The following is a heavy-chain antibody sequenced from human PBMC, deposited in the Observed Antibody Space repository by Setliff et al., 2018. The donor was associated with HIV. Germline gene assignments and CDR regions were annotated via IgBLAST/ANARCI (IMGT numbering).Heavy chain of an antibody. V-gene: IGHV1-18*01. CDR3: SRSGVPPYYYYGMDV. J-gene: IGHJ6*02. CDR2: SNSYDCNT. D-gene: IGHD3-10*01. Sequence: ASVKVSCKASXYTVVTWGGNWAGQAPGKRLEWRVWSNSYDCNTKFAQKFQGXXXXTTDTSTTTAIMELRSLKADDTGIYYCSRSGVPPYYYYGMDVWGQGTXXXVSS. CDR1: XYTVVTWG.